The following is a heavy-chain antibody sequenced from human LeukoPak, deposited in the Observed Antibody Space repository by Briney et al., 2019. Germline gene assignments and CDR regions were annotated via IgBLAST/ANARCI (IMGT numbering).Heavy chain of an antibody. CDR3: ARLYTSGCFDY. CDR2: IKQDGSEK. J-gene: IGHJ4*02. V-gene: IGHV3-7*01. CDR1: GFTFSNHW. Sequence: GGSLRLSCAASGFTFSNHWMSWVRQAPGKGLEWVANIKQDGSEKYYVDSVKGRLTISRDNAKNSLYLQMNSLRGEDTAVYYCARLYTSGCFDYWGQGALVTVSS. D-gene: IGHD6-19*01.